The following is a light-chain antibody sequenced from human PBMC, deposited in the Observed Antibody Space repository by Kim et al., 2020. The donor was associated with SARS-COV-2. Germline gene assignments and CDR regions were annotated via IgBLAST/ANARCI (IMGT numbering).Light chain of an antibody. CDR3: QQYNSYWT. J-gene: IGKJ1*01. Sequence: IQMIQSPSTLSASVGDRVTITCRVSQSISSWLAWYQQKPGKAPKPLIYKASSLESGVPSRFSGSGSGTELTLTISSLQPDDFATYYCQQYNSYWTFGQGTKVDIK. V-gene: IGKV1-5*03. CDR2: KAS. CDR1: QSISSW.